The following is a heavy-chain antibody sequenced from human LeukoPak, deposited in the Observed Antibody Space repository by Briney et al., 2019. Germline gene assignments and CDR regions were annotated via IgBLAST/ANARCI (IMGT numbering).Heavy chain of an antibody. CDR3: ARESSGTYSFQLNWFDP. D-gene: IGHD1-26*01. Sequence: PSETLSLTCAVYGGSFSGYYWGWIRQPPGKGLEWIGSIYYSGSTHYNPSLKSRVTISVDTSKNQFSLKLSSVTAADTAVYFCARESSGTYSFQLNWFDPWGQGTLVTVSS. V-gene: IGHV4-34*01. CDR2: IYYSGST. CDR1: GGSFSGYY. J-gene: IGHJ5*02.